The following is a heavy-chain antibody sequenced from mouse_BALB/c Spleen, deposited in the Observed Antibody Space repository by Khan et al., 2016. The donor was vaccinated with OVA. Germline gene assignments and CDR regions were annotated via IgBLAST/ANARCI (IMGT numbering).Heavy chain of an antibody. V-gene: IGHV1-85*01. D-gene: IGHD1-1*02. CDR2: IFPGDGSA. CDR3: TRHDYGGVLYWYCDD. CDR1: GYTFTNYD. Sequence: QVQLQQSGAELVKPGASVKLSCKASGYTFTNYDLNWVRLRPEQGLEWIGWIFPGDGSAKYTEKFKGKATLTTDTSSSPAYMQRSRRTSEDSAVYFCTRHDYGGVLYWYCDDWGAGTAVTVSS. J-gene: IGHJ1*01.